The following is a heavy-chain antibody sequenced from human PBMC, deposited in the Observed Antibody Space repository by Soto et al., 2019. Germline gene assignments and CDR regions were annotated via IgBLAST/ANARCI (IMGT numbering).Heavy chain of an antibody. J-gene: IGHJ6*03. CDR2: LYSGGTT. V-gene: IGHV3-66*01. CDR1: GFTVSSDY. Sequence: EVQLVESGGGLVQPGGSLRLSCAVSGFTVSSDYLTWVRQAPGKGLEWVSLLYSGGTTHYADSVRGRFTISRDNSKNALYLQMNSLRVEDTAVYYCARTHYDFSRGAGYMDVWGKGTTVTVSS. D-gene: IGHD3-3*01. CDR3: ARTHYDFSRGAGYMDV.